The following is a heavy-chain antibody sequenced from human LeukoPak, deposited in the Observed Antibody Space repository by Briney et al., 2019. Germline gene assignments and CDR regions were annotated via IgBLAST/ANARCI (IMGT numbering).Heavy chain of an antibody. J-gene: IGHJ4*02. CDR3: ALGNTFDY. D-gene: IGHD3-16*01. CDR1: GFTFSSYW. V-gene: IGHV3-7*01. CDR2: IKEDGSEK. Sequence: GGSLRLSCAVSGFTFSSYWMSWVRQAPGKGLEWVANIKEDGSEKYYVDSVKGRFTISRDNAKNSLYLQMNSLRAEDTAVYYCALGNTFDYWGQGTLVTVSS.